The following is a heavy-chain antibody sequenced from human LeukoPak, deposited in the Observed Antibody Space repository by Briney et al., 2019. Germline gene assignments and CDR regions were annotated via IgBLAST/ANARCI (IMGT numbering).Heavy chain of an antibody. CDR2: INPSGGST. CDR1: GGTFSSYA. Sequence: ASVKVSCKASGGTFSSYAISWVRQAPGQGLEWMGIINPSGGSTSYAQKFQGRVTMTRDTSTSTVYMELSSLRSEDTAVYYCATSGYPFDYWGQGTLVTVSS. CDR3: ATSGYPFDY. V-gene: IGHV1-46*01. D-gene: IGHD3-3*01. J-gene: IGHJ4*02.